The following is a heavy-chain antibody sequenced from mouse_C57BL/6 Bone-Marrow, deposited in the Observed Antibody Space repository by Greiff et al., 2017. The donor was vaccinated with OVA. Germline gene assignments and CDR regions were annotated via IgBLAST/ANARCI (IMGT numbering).Heavy chain of an antibody. J-gene: IGHJ1*03. CDR3: ARSPGWLLCYWYFAV. CDR2: IYPSDSET. V-gene: IGHV1-61*01. CDR1: GYTFTSYW. D-gene: IGHD2-3*01. Sequence: QVQLQQPGAELVRPGSSVKLSCKASGYTFTSYWMDWVKQRPGQGLEWIGNIYPSDSETPYNQKFKDKATLTVDKSSSTAYMQLSSLTSEVSAVYYCARSPGWLLCYWYFAVWGTGTTVTVSS.